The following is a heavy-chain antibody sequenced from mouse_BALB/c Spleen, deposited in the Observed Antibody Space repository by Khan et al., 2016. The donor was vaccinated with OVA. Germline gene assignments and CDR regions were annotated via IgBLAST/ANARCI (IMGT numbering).Heavy chain of an antibody. J-gene: IGHJ4*01. V-gene: IGHV1-5*01. CDR3: NRLPYSPGGALDY. CDR1: GYRFSNYW. D-gene: IGHD2-12*01. CDR2: IFPGNGDT. Sequence: EVQLQESGTVLARPGASVKMSCKATGYRFSNYWMHWVNQRPGQGLEWIGAIFPGNGDTTYNQTLKGKAKLTAVTSASTAYMQLSSLTTEDSAVYYSNRLPYSPGGALDYWGQGTSVTVSS.